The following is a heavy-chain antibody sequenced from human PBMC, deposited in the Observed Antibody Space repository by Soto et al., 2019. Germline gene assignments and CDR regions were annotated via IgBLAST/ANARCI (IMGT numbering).Heavy chain of an antibody. CDR2: IIPIFGTA. Sequence: ASVKVSCKASGGTFSSYAISWVRQAPGQGLEWMGGIIPIFGTANYAQKFQGRVTITADESTSTAYMELSSLRSEDTAVYYCAKVPYSSSPILFDYWGQGTLVTVSS. V-gene: IGHV1-69*13. CDR3: AKVPYSSSPILFDY. D-gene: IGHD6-6*01. J-gene: IGHJ4*02. CDR1: GGTFSSYA.